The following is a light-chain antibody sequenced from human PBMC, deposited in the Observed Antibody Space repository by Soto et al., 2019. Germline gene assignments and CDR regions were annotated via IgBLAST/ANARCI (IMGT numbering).Light chain of an antibody. CDR3: MQALQSLYT. J-gene: IGKJ2*01. CDR2: WGS. Sequence: DTVMTQSPLSLPVTPGEPASISCRSSQSVLHSNGKSYLDWYVQKPVQSPQLLIYWGSNRASGVPQRFTGSGSSTDCTLKISRVEAEDVGVYYCMQALQSLYTFGQGTKLEIK. CDR1: QSVLHSNGKSY. V-gene: IGKV2-28*01.